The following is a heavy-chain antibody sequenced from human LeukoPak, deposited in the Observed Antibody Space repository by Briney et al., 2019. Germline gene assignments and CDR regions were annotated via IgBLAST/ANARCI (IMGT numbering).Heavy chain of an antibody. V-gene: IGHV1-69*01. CDR3: ARGLYCSSSTSCYDYGMDV. D-gene: IGHD2-2*01. Sequence: ASVKVSCKASGGIFSSYAISWVRQAPGQGLEWMGGFIPILGTPKYAQNLQGRVTITADESTSTGYMELSSLRYEDTAVYYCARGLYCSSSTSCYDYGMDVWGQGTTVTVSS. J-gene: IGHJ6*02. CDR1: GGIFSSYA. CDR2: FIPILGTP.